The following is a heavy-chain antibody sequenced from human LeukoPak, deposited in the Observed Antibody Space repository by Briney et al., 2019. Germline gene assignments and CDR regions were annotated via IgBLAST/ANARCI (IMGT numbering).Heavy chain of an antibody. V-gene: IGHV3-33*06. CDR3: AKDAQRGFDYSNSLQS. Sequence: GGSLRLSCATSGFTFSHYGMHWVRQAPGKGLEWVAVIWSDATNMYYGGSVKGRFIISRDNSKNTIYLQMNSLRVEDTAVYYCAKDAQRGFDYSNSLQSWGQGTLVTVSS. CDR1: GFTFSHYG. CDR2: IWSDATNM. D-gene: IGHD4-11*01. J-gene: IGHJ5*02.